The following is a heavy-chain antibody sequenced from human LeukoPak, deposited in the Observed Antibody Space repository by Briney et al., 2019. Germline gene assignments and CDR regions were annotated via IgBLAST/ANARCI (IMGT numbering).Heavy chain of an antibody. D-gene: IGHD3-10*01. CDR2: ISSSGSTI. CDR1: GFTFSSYE. V-gene: IGHV3-48*03. J-gene: IGHJ4*02. CDR3: ARDIYYGSGNFDY. Sequence: GGSLRLSCAASGFTFSSYEMNWVRQAPGKGLEWVSYISSSGSTIYYADSVKGRFTISRDNAKNSLFLQMNSLRAEDTAVYYCARDIYYGSGNFDYWGQGTLVTDSS.